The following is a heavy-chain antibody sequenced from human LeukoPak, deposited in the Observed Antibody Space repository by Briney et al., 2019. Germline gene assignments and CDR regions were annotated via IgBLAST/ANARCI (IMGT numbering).Heavy chain of an antibody. V-gene: IGHV3-23*01. J-gene: IGHJ3*01. CDR2: ISGRGGST. D-gene: IGHD6-19*01. Sequence: GGSLRLSCAASGFTFSSYAMHWVRQAPGKGLEWVSAISGRGGSTYYADSVKGQFTISRDNSKNTLYLQMNSLRAEDTAVYYCAKKRIAVAGPDAFDFWGQGTMVTVSS. CDR1: GFTFSSYA. CDR3: AKKRIAVAGPDAFDF.